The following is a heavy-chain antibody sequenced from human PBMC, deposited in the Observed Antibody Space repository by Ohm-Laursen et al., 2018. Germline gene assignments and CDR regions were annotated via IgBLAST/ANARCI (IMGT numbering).Heavy chain of an antibody. Sequence: SDTLSLACSVSGDSISAHFWGWIRQPPGKGLDWIGIIYYSGSTYYNPSLKSRVTISVDTSKNQFSLQLSSVTAADTAVYYCARRAEPSWYFDLWGRGTLVTVSS. V-gene: IGHV4-39*01. CDR2: IYYSGST. CDR1: GDSISAHF. CDR3: ARRAEPSWYFDL. J-gene: IGHJ2*01.